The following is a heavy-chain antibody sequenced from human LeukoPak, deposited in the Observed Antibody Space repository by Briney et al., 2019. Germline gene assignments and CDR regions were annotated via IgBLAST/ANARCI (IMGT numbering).Heavy chain of an antibody. Sequence: PGGSVQVSFQASGYTFTSYGISWVRPAPGQGLEWMGWISAYNGNTNYAQKLQGRVTITTDTSTSTAYMELRSLRSDDTAVYYCARGELTIAAAGAHYYYYMDVWGKGTTVTVSS. V-gene: IGHV1-18*01. D-gene: IGHD6-13*01. CDR3: ARGELTIAAAGAHYYYYMDV. CDR2: ISAYNGNT. CDR1: GYTFTSYG. J-gene: IGHJ6*03.